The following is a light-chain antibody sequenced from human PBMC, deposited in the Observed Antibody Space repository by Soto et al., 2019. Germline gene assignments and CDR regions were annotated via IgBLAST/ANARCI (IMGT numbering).Light chain of an antibody. J-gene: IGKJ2*01. CDR1: QSVSSY. CDR2: DAS. Sequence: EIVLTQSPATLSLSPGERATLSCRASQSVSSYLAWYQHKPGQAPRLLLYDASTRATGIPARFSGSWSGTDFTLTISSLEPEDVAVYYCQQRSNSPHTFGPGTKLEIK. V-gene: IGKV3-11*01. CDR3: QQRSNSPHT.